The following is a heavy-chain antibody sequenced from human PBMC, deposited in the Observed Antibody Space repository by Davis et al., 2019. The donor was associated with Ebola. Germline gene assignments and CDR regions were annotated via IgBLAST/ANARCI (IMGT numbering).Heavy chain of an antibody. CDR3: VREWGGGPFNY. J-gene: IGHJ4*02. Sequence: GGSLRLSCEASGFRVTNNYMSWVRQAPGKGLEWVSVVYSGGTTDYADSVKGRFTVSRDNSKNMLFLQMNSLRDEDTAVYYCVREWGGGPFNYWGQGTLVTVSS. CDR2: VYSGGTT. D-gene: IGHD2-15*01. CDR1: GFRVTNNY. V-gene: IGHV3-66*01.